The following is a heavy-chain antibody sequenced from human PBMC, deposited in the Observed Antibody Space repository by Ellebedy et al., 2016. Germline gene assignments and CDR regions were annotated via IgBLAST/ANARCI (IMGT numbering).Heavy chain of an antibody. CDR1: GFTFSSYA. CDR2: ISGSGGST. J-gene: IGHJ6*02. Sequence: GESLKISCAASGFTFSSYAMSWVRQAPGKGLEWVSAISGSGGSTYYADSVKGRFTISRDNSKNTLYLQMNSLRAEDTAVYYCARDWPTYYYGMDVWGQGTTVTVSS. V-gene: IGHV3-23*01. CDR3: ARDWPTYYYGMDV. D-gene: IGHD1-26*01.